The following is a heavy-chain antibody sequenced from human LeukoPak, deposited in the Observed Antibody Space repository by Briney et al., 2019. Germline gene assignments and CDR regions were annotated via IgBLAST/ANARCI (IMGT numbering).Heavy chain of an antibody. V-gene: IGHV3-23*01. J-gene: IGHJ3*02. CDR2: ISGSGGST. CDR3: AKGGKYYYGQGDAFDI. D-gene: IGHD3-10*01. CDR1: GFTFSSYA. Sequence: QSGGSLRLXCAASGFTFSSYAMSWVRQAPGKGLEWVSAISGSGGSTYYADSVKGRFTISRDNSKNTLYLQMNSLRAEDTAVYYCAKGGKYYYGQGDAFDIWGQGTMVTVSS.